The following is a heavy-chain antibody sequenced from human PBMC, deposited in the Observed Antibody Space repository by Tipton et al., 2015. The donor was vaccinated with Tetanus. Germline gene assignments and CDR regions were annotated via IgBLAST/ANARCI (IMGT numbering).Heavy chain of an antibody. V-gene: IGHV4-39*01. Sequence: TLSLTCTVSGGSISSGTFYWDWIRQSPGKGLEWIGNIYYNGNTLQNPSLKGRVTLSLDKSKNQFSLKLTSVTAADTAVYYCARTADNWFDPWGQGILVTVSS. CDR2: IYYNGNT. CDR3: ARTADNWFDP. J-gene: IGHJ5*02. D-gene: IGHD2-21*02. CDR1: GGSISSGTFY.